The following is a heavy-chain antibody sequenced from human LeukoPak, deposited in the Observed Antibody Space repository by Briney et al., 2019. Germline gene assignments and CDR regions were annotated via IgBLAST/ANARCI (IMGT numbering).Heavy chain of an antibody. D-gene: IGHD4/OR15-4a*01. Sequence: GALRLSCAASGFTFSSYAMHWVRQAPGKGLEYVSAISSNGGSTYYANSVKGRFTISRDNSKNTLYLQMGSLRAEDMAVYYCARGVHDYWGQGTLVTVSS. CDR1: GFTFSSYA. J-gene: IGHJ4*02. CDR3: ARGVHDY. V-gene: IGHV3-64*01. CDR2: ISSNGGST.